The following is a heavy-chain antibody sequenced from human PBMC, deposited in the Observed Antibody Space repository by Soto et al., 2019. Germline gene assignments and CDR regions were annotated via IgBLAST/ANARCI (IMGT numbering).Heavy chain of an antibody. D-gene: IGHD6-19*01. CDR2: IIPILGIA. Sequence: QVQLVQSGAEVKKPGSSVKVSCKASGGTFSSYTISWVRQAPGQGLEWMGRIIPILGIANYAQKFQGRVTITADKSTSTAYMELSSLRSEDTAVYYCARHPRIAVAPSPAYLQHWGQGTLVRLL. CDR1: GGTFSSYT. J-gene: IGHJ1*01. V-gene: IGHV1-69*02. CDR3: ARHPRIAVAPSPAYLQH.